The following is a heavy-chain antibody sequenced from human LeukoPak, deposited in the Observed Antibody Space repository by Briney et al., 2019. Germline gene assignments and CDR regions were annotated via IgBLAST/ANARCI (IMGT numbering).Heavy chain of an antibody. CDR3: AREYGDSRGDYYYGMDV. J-gene: IGHJ6*02. CDR2: IYYSGST. V-gene: IGHV4-30-4*02. Sequence: PSETLSLTCTVSGGSISSGDYYWGWIRQPPGKGLEWIGYIYYSGSTSYNPSLKSRVAISVDTSKNQFSLKLSSVTAADTAVYYCAREYGDSRGDYYYGMDVWGQGTTVTVSS. D-gene: IGHD4-17*01. CDR1: GGSISSGDYY.